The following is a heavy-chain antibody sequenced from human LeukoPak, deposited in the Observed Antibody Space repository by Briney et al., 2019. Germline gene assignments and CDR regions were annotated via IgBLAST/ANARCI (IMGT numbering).Heavy chain of an antibody. CDR2: IYYSGST. CDR1: GGSFSGYY. D-gene: IGHD2-15*01. CDR3: ARGRRIVVVVAATQGFNYYYYMDV. J-gene: IGHJ6*03. Sequence: KPSETLSLTCAVYGGSFSGYYWSWIRQPPGKGLEWIGSIYYSGSTYYNPSLKSRVTISVDTSKNQFSLKLSSVTAADTAVYYCARGRRIVVVVAATQGFNYYYYMDVWGKGTTVTVSS. V-gene: IGHV4-34*01.